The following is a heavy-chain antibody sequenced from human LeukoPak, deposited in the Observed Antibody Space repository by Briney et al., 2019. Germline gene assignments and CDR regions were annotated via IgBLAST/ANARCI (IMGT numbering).Heavy chain of an antibody. CDR2: LRGSSDNT. CDR3: AKGRISSTYDAFHI. V-gene: IGHV3-23*01. CDR1: GFTFSSYA. Sequence: QAGGSLRLSCADSGFTFSSYAMSWVRQAPGKGLEWVSGLRGSSDNTYYADSAKGRFTISRDNSKNTLYLQMNSLRAEDTALYYCAKGRISSTYDAFHIWGQGTMVTVSS. D-gene: IGHD6-6*01. J-gene: IGHJ3*02.